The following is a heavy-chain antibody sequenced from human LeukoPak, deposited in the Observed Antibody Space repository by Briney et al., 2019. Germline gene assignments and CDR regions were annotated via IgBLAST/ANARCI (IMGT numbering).Heavy chain of an antibody. Sequence: GGSLRLSCAASGFTFSSYSMNWVRQAPGKGLEWVSYISSSGSTIYYADSVKGRFTISRDNAKNSLYLQMNSLRAEDTAVYYCARDQYYDSSGYLGYWGQGTLVTVSS. D-gene: IGHD3-22*01. CDR1: GFTFSSYS. J-gene: IGHJ4*02. CDR2: ISSSGSTI. V-gene: IGHV3-48*04. CDR3: ARDQYYDSSGYLGY.